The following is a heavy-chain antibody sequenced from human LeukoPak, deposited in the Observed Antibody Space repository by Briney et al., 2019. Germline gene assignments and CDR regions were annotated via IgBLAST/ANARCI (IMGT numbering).Heavy chain of an antibody. CDR1: GFTFNSYA. CDR3: ARDQWGYDPFDY. D-gene: IGHD2-15*01. J-gene: IGHJ4*02. V-gene: IGHV3-21*01. CDR2: ISSSSSYI. Sequence: GSLRLSCAAYGFTFNSYAMNWVRQAPGKGLEWVSSISSSSSYIYYADSVKGRFTISRDNAKNSLYLQMNSLRAEDTAVYYCARDQWGYDPFDYWGQGTLVTVSS.